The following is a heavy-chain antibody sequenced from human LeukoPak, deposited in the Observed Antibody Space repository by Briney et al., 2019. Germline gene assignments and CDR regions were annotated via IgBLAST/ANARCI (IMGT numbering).Heavy chain of an antibody. Sequence: SVKVSCKASGGTFSSYAISWVRQAPGQGLEWMGRIIPILGIANYAQKFQGRVTITADKSTSTAYMELSSLRSEDTAVYYCARVGEYGYYGSGSYDYWGQGTLVTVSS. CDR1: GGTFSSYA. J-gene: IGHJ4*02. D-gene: IGHD3-10*01. V-gene: IGHV1-69*04. CDR2: IIPILGIA. CDR3: ARVGEYGYYGSGSYDY.